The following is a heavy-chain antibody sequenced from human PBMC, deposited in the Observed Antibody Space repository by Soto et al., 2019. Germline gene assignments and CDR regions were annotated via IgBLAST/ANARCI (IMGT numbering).Heavy chain of an antibody. V-gene: IGHV1-18*04. J-gene: IGHJ6*02. CDR1: GYTFTSYG. CDR2: ISVDDGDT. D-gene: IGHD5-18*01. CDR3: ARDQVAKWAPGSAMVNYYYGMDA. Sequence: ASVKVSCKASGYTFTSYGISWVRQAPGRGLERMGWISVDDGDTNYAQNFQGRVTMSTDTSTSTAYMEMRSLRSDDTAVYYCARDQVAKWAPGSAMVNYYYGMDAWGQGTTVTVSS.